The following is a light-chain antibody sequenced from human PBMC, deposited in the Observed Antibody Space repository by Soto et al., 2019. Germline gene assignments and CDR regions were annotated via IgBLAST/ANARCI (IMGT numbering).Light chain of an antibody. V-gene: IGLV7-46*01. J-gene: IGLJ2*01. CDR2: DTN. Sequence: QAVVTQEPSLTVSPEGTVTLPCGSSPEPVTSGLHPYWFQQTPDQDPRTLIYDTNNKHSWTPARFSGSLLGGKAVLTLSGAQSEDEAEYYCFLSYSGVVVFGGGTTLTVL. CDR1: PEPVTSGLH. CDR3: FLSYSGVVV.